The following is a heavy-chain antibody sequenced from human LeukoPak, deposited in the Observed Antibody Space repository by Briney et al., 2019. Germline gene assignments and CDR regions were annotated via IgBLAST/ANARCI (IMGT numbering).Heavy chain of an antibody. CDR3: ARGWKFGSRILTGYYAFDI. CDR1: GVSISSSEW. D-gene: IGHD3-9*01. CDR2: INHSGST. J-gene: IGHJ3*02. Sequence: PSGTLSLTCAVSGVSISSSEWWIWVRQPPGQGLEWIGEINHSGSTNYNPSLKSRVTISVDTSKNQFSLKLSSVTAADTAVYYCARGWKFGSRILTGYYAFDIWGQGTMVTVSS. V-gene: IGHV4-4*02.